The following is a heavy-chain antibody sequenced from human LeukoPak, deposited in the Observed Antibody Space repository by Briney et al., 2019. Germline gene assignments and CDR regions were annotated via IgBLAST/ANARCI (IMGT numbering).Heavy chain of an antibody. CDR1: GFTFSSYS. CDR3: ARGGSYQRYFDL. J-gene: IGHJ2*01. V-gene: IGHV3-33*08. CDR2: IWYDGSNK. D-gene: IGHD1-26*01. Sequence: PGGSLRLSCAASGFTFSSYSMNWVRQAPGKGLEWVAVIWYDGSNKYYADSVKGRFTISRDNSKNTLYLQMNSLRAEDTAVYYCARGGSYQRYFDLWGRGTLVTVSS.